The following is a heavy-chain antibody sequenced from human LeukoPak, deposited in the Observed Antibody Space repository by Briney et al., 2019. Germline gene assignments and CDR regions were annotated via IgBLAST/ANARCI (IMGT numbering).Heavy chain of an antibody. J-gene: IGHJ4*02. CDR1: VFTFNSYA. CDR2: NSGSGGST. CDR3: AKDTFDTALVG. D-gene: IGHD5-18*01. Sequence: GGSLRLSCAASVFTFNSYAMSWVRQAPGKGLEWVSANSGSGGSTYYADSVKGRFTISRDNYKNKLYLQKNSLRAEDTAVYYCAKDTFDTALVGWGQGTLVTVSS. V-gene: IGHV3-23*01.